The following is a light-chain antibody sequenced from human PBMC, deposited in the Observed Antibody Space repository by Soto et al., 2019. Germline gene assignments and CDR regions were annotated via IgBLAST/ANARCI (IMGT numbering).Light chain of an antibody. V-gene: IGLV2-23*02. J-gene: IGLJ1*01. Sequence: QSVLTHPASVSRYPGQSITISCTGISSDVGSYNLVSWHQQHPGKAPKLMIYEVSKRPSGVSNRFSGSKSGNTASLTISGLQAEDAADYYCCSYAGSSTFYVFGTGTKVTVL. CDR1: SSDVGSYNL. CDR3: CSYAGSSTFYV. CDR2: EVS.